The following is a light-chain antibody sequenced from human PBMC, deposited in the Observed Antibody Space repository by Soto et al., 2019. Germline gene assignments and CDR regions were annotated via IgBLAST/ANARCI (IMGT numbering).Light chain of an antibody. CDR3: HQSDRTLP. CDR2: AAS. J-gene: IGKJ1*01. CDR1: QIISSY. V-gene: IGKV1-39*01. Sequence: DIQMTRSPCSLSSSVGDTVTITFRASQIISSYLSWYPQTPGKAPNRLIYAASSLQSGVPSRFCGCGCGRDLTFVISLGKPDDSAIYSCHQSDRTLPVGEGTKVDIK.